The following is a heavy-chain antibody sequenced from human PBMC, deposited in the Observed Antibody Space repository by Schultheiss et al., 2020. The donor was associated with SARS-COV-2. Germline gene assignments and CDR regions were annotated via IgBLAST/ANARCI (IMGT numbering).Heavy chain of an antibody. CDR3: ARGLGDFWSGDQNWFDP. CDR1: GGSISKGIFY. V-gene: IGHV4-31*03. J-gene: IGHJ5*02. CDR2: IYYSGTT. Sequence: LRLSCTVSGGSISKGIFYWTWIRQYPGKGLEWLGYIYYSGTTHYNPSVKSRVIISIDTSKNQFSLRLTSVTAADTAVYYCARGLGDFWSGDQNWFDPWGQGTLVTVSS. D-gene: IGHD3-3*01.